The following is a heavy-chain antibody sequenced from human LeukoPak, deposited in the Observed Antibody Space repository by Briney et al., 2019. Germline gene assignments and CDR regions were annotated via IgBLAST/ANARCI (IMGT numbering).Heavy chain of an antibody. Sequence: GGSLRLSCAASGFTFSSYGMHWVRQAPGKGLEWVAVIWYDGSNKYYADSVKGRFTIPRDNSKNTLYLQMNSLRAEDTAVYYCAKGGDGYNYFDYWGQGTLVTVSS. CDR2: IWYDGSNK. D-gene: IGHD5-24*01. CDR1: GFTFSSYG. CDR3: AKGGDGYNYFDY. J-gene: IGHJ4*02. V-gene: IGHV3-33*06.